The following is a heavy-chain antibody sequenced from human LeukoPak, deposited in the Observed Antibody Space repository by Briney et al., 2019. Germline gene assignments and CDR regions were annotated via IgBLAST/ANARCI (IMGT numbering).Heavy chain of an antibody. Sequence: PGGSLRLSCAASGFTFSSYGMHWVRQAPGKGLVWVSRINSDGSSTSYADSVKGRFTISRDNAKNTLYLQMNSLRAEDTAVYYCARDHGREGNWFDPWGQGTLVTVSS. CDR3: ARDHGREGNWFDP. CDR1: GFTFSSYG. V-gene: IGHV3-74*01. J-gene: IGHJ5*02. CDR2: INSDGSST.